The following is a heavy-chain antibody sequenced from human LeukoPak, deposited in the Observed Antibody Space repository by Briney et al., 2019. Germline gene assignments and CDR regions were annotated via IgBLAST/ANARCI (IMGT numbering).Heavy chain of an antibody. V-gene: IGHV4-4*07. CDR1: GGSISSYY. CDR2: IYTSGST. D-gene: IGHD5-24*01. CDR3: ARDGGWLQPTHYYYGMDV. Sequence: SETLSLTCTVSGGSISSYYWSWIRQPAGKGLEWIGRIYTSGSTNYNPSLKSQVTMSVDTSKNQFSLKLSSVTAADTAVYYCARDGGWLQPTHYYYGMDVWGQGTTVTVSS. J-gene: IGHJ6*02.